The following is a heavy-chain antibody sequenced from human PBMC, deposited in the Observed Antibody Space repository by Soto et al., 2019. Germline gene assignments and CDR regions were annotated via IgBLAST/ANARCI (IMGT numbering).Heavy chain of an antibody. D-gene: IGHD3-10*01. Sequence: QVQLQESGPGLVKPSETLSLTCTVSGGSISSYYWSWIRQPPGKGLEWIGYIYYSGSTNYNPSLKSRVPISVDTSKNQFSLKLSSVTAADTAVYYCARVIFRYGSGSALLYYFDYWGQGTLVTVSS. CDR3: ARVIFRYGSGSALLYYFDY. CDR2: IYYSGST. V-gene: IGHV4-59*01. J-gene: IGHJ4*02. CDR1: GGSISSYY.